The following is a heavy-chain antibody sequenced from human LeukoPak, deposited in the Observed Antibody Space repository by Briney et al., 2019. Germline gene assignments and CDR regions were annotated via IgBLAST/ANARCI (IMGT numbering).Heavy chain of an antibody. J-gene: IGHJ3*02. D-gene: IGHD1-26*01. Sequence: SETLSLTCTVSGGSISSSSYYWGWIRQPPGKGLEWIGSIYYSGNTYYNPSLKSRVTISVDTSKNKFSLKLNSVTAADTAVYYCARPAYRGSYYDAFDIWGQGTMVTVSS. CDR3: ARPAYRGSYYDAFDI. V-gene: IGHV4-39*01. CDR1: GGSISSSSYY. CDR2: IYYSGNT.